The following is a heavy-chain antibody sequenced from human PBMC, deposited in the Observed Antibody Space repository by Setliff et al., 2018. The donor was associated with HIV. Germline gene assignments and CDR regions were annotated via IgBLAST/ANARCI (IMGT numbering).Heavy chain of an antibody. CDR3: ASGEGELLWFGGQYYYYMDV. CDR2: IYYSGST. V-gene: IGHV4-31*03. Sequence: PSETLSLTCTVSGGSISSGGYYWSWIRQHPGKGLEWIGYIYYSGSTYYNPSLKSRVTISVDTSKNQFSLKLSSVTAADTAVYYCASGEGELLWFGGQYYYYMDVWGKGTTVTVSS. J-gene: IGHJ6*03. D-gene: IGHD3-10*01. CDR1: GGSISSGGYY.